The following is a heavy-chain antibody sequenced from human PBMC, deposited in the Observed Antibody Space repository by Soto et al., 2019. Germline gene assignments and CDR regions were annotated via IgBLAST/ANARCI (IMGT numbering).Heavy chain of an antibody. Sequence: GGSLRLSCEASGLIVNNNFMNWVRQAPGRGLEWVSVINPEGRTYYADSVKGRFTISRDNSKNTLYLQMNSLRAEDTAVYYCAKGSAHGSPYYFDYWGQGTLVTVSS. J-gene: IGHJ4*02. V-gene: IGHV3-66*02. CDR2: INPEGRT. CDR1: GLIVNNNF. D-gene: IGHD6-25*01. CDR3: AKGSAHGSPYYFDY.